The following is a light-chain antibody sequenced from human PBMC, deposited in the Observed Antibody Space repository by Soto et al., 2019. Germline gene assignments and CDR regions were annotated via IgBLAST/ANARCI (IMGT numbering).Light chain of an antibody. CDR2: GVS. V-gene: IGKV3-20*01. Sequence: EIVLTQSPGTLSLSSGERATLSCRASQSVSSSYLAWYQQKPGQAPRLLIYGVSTRATDIPDRFSGSGSGTDFTLTISSLQPEDFATYYCQQADSFPLTFGGGTKVDIK. CDR1: QSVSSSY. CDR3: QQADSFPLT. J-gene: IGKJ4*01.